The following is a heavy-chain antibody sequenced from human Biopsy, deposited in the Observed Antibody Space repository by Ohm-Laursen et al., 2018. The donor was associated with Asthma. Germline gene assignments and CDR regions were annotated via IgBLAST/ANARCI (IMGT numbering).Heavy chain of an antibody. CDR1: GFTFSSYG. D-gene: IGHD3-16*01. CDR2: IWYDGGNK. CDR3: AREGGAYYYYYGMDV. J-gene: IGHJ6*02. Sequence: SLRLSCTASGFTFSSYGMHWVRQAPGKGLEWVAVIWYDGGNKYYADSVKGRFIISRDNSKNTLYPQMNSLRAEDTAVYYCAREGGAYYYYYGMDVWGQGTTVTVSS. V-gene: IGHV3-33*01.